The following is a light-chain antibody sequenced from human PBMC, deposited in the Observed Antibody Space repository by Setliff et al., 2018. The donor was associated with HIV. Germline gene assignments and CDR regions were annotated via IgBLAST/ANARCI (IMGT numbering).Light chain of an antibody. Sequence: LAQPPSASGAPGQRVTISCPGGNSNVEDNAVSWYQQVPGAAPKLLIFSSNLRPSGVPDRFSASKSGTSASLDIDGLHSDDEANYYCATWDDNLNGEVFGTGTKGTVL. CDR3: ATWDDNLNGEV. V-gene: IGLV1-44*01. J-gene: IGLJ1*01. CDR1: NSNVEDNA. CDR2: SSN.